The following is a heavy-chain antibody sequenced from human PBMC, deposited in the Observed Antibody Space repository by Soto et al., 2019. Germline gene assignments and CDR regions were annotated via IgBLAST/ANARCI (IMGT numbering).Heavy chain of an antibody. J-gene: IGHJ4*02. V-gene: IGHV4-31*03. CDR3: ARGLERGHSYGWLI. D-gene: IGHD5-18*01. Sequence: QVQLQESGPGLVKPSQTLSLTCTVSCGSISSGGYYWSWIRQHPGKGLEWIGYIYYSGSTYYNPSLKSRVTISVDTSKNQFSLKLSSVTAADTAVYYCARGLERGHSYGWLIWGQGTLVTVSS. CDR1: CGSISSGGYY. CDR2: IYYSGST.